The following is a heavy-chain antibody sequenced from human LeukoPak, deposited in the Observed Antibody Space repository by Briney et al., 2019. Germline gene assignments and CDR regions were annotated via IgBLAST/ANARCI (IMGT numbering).Heavy chain of an antibody. J-gene: IGHJ4*02. CDR3: ARAVGPFDY. CDR1: GFTFSSYA. V-gene: IGHV3-33*08. CDR2: IWYDGSNK. Sequence: PGGSLRLSCAASGFTFSSYAMHWVRQAPGKALEWVAVIWYDGSNKYYADSVKGRFTISRDNSKNTLYLQMNSLRAEDTAVYYCARAVGPFDYWGQGTLVTVSS.